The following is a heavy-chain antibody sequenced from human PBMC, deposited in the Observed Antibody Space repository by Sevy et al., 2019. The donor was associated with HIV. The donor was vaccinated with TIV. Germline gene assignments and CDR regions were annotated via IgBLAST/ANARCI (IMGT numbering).Heavy chain of an antibody. CDR3: AKGLSSLYPYSMDV. CDR2: ISFDGDNK. D-gene: IGHD3-16*01. J-gene: IGHJ6*02. CDR1: GFSFSRYG. V-gene: IGHV3-30*18. Sequence: GGSLRLSCEASGFSFSRYGMHWVRQVAGKGLEWVAVISFDGDNKYYSDSVRGRFAISRDNSENTMHLQMNNLRLDDTAVYYSAKGLSSLYPYSMDVWGQGTTVTVSS.